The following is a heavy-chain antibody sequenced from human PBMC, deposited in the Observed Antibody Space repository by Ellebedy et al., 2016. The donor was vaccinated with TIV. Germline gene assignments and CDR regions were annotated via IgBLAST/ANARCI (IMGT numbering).Heavy chain of an antibody. CDR1: GFTFSDHW. CDR2: ISSDGTKT. V-gene: IGHV3-74*01. D-gene: IGHD2-15*01. J-gene: IGHJ5*02. Sequence: GESLKISXAASGFTFSDHWMHWVRQTPGEGLVWVSIISSDGTKTFYADSVKGRLTISRDNAKSTLYLQMNSLRVEDTAVYYCAREDWWRFDPWGQGTLVTVSS. CDR3: AREDWWRFDP.